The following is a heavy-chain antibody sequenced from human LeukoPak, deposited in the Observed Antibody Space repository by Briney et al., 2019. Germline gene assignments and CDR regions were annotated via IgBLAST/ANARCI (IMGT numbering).Heavy chain of an antibody. D-gene: IGHD5-24*01. J-gene: IGHJ4*02. CDR2: ISSGGGST. Sequence: AGGSLRLSCAASGFTFSSYAMSWVRQAPGKGLEWVSAISSGGGSTYYADSVKGRFTISRDNSKNTLYLQMNSLRVEDTAVYYCAKDPYGYNSYYFDYWGQGTLGTVSS. CDR3: AKDPYGYNSYYFDY. V-gene: IGHV3-23*01. CDR1: GFTFSSYA.